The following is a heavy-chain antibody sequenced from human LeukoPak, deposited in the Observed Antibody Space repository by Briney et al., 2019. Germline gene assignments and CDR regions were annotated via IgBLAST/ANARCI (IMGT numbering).Heavy chain of an antibody. CDR3: ARGKIGYYYGDYDGY. J-gene: IGHJ4*02. V-gene: IGHV3-48*02. CDR1: GFTFSSYD. CDR2: ISTISSTK. Sequence: GGSLRLSCAASGFTFSSYDMNWVRQAPGKGLEWVSYISTISSTKYYADPVKGRFTISRDNAKNSLYLQMNSLRDEDTAVYYCARGKIGYYYGDYDGYWGQGTLVTVSS. D-gene: IGHD4-17*01.